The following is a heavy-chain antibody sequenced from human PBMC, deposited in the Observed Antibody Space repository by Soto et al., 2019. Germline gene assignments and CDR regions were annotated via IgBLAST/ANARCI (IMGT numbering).Heavy chain of an antibody. V-gene: IGHV4-31*03. J-gene: IGHJ5*01. CDR1: GGSISSGGYY. Sequence: PSETLSLTCTVSGGSISSGGYYWSWIRQHPGKGLEWIGYIYYSGSTYYNPSLKSRVTISVDTSKNQFSLKLSSVTAADTAVYYCARDVRSSIAAHPSWFYSRARGTPVPVS. D-gene: IGHD6-6*01. CDR3: ARDVRSSIAAHPSWFYS. CDR2: IYYSGST.